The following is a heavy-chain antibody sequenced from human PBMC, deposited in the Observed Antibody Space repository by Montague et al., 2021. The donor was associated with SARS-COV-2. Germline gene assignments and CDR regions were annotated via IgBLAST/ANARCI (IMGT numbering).Heavy chain of an antibody. J-gene: IGHJ4*02. CDR1: GFTVSDNY. V-gene: IGHV3-66*02. CDR2: IYSGGTT. D-gene: IGHD5-12*01. Sequence: SLRLSCAASGFTVSDNYMGWVRQAPGKGLEWVSVIYSGGTTYYAESVRGRFTISRDNSTNTLYLQMNSLGPEDTAVYYCAGAGSGYDRVFDFWGQGTMVTVSS. CDR3: AGAGSGYDRVFDF.